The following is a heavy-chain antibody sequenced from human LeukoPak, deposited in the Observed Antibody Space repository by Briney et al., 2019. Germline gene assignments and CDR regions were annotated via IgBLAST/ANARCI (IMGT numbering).Heavy chain of an antibody. CDR1: GFTFSYYA. V-gene: IGHV3-64*01. D-gene: IGHD3-10*01. CDR3: ARDPGSGSYWFDP. J-gene: IGHJ5*02. CDR2: ISSDGRNT. Sequence: GGSLRLSCAASGFTFSYYAMHWVRQAPGKGLEYVSAISSDGRNTYYANSVEGRFTISRDNSKNTLYLQMGSLRAEDMAVYYCARDPGSGSYWFDPWGQGTLVTVSS.